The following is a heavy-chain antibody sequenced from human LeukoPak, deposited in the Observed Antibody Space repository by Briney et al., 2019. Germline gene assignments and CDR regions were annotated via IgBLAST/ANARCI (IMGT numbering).Heavy chain of an antibody. D-gene: IGHD6-19*01. CDR1: GFNFSSYL. V-gene: IGHV3-23*01. Sequence: PGGSLRLSCAASGFNFSSYLMHWVRQAPGKGLECVSAISGSGGSTYYADSVKGRFTISRDNSKNTLYLQMNSLRAEDTAVYYCAKDFQAGIAVAGPDWGQGTLVTVSS. CDR2: ISGSGGST. CDR3: AKDFQAGIAVAGPD. J-gene: IGHJ4*02.